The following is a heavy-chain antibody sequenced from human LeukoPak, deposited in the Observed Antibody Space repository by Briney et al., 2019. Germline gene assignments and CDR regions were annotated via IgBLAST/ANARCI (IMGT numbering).Heavy chain of an antibody. CDR1: GYTFTSYD. CDR2: MNPNSGNT. J-gene: IGHJ6*04. D-gene: IGHD3-22*01. Sequence: ASVKVSCKASGYTFTSYDINWVRQATGQGLEWMGWMNPNSGNTGYAQKFQGRVTITADKSTSTAYMELSSLRSEDTAVYYCARGVNYYDSSGYYGLGMDVWGKGTTVTVSS. CDR3: ARGVNYYDSSGYYGLGMDV. V-gene: IGHV1-8*03.